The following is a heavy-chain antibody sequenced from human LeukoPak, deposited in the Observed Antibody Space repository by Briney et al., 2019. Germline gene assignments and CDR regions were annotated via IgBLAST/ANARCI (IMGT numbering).Heavy chain of an antibody. V-gene: IGHV1-2*02. D-gene: IGHD3-22*01. CDR1: GYTFTGYY. CDR2: INTNSGGT. CDR3: ARIPTLYDSSGYFGY. Sequence: ASVKVSCKASGYTFTGYYMHWVRQAPGQGLEWMGWINTNSGGTNYAQKFQGRVTMTRDTSISTAYMELSRLRSDDTAVYYCARIPTLYDSSGYFGYWGQGTLVTVSS. J-gene: IGHJ4*02.